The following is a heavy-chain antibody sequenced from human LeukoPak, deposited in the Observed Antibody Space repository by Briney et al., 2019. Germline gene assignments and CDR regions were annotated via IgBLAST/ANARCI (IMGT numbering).Heavy chain of an antibody. Sequence: PPETLSLTCTLPVGSIINYYPCWVRQPPGKGLEWIGYIYYSGSTNYNPSLKSRVTISVDTSKNQFSLQLISVTAADTAVYYCASSTVTNGYDYYYYGQWVWGPGTTVTVSS. D-gene: IGHD4-11*01. V-gene: IGHV4-59*08. CDR2: IYYSGST. J-gene: IGHJ6*02. CDR3: ASSTVTNGYDYYYYGQWV. CDR1: VGSIINYY.